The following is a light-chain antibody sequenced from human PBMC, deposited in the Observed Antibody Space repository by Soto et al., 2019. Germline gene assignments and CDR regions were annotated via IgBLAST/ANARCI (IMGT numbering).Light chain of an antibody. CDR2: GAS. V-gene: IGKV3-15*01. CDR1: ESVSSN. J-gene: IGKJ5*01. Sequence: VMTQSPDTLSVSPGERGTLSCRASESVSSNVAWYQQRPGQAPRLLIYGASTRATDTPVRFRGSGSGTDFTLTISKLEPGDFAVYYCQQYGGSLSITFGQGTRLEIK. CDR3: QQYGGSLSIT.